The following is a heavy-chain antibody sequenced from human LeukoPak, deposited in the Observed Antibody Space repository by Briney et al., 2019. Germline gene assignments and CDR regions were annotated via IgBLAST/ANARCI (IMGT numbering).Heavy chain of an antibody. J-gene: IGHJ4*02. Sequence: ASVKVSCKGSGYTFTGYYMHWVRQAPGQGLEWMGRINPNSGGTNYAQKFQGRVTMTMDTSISTANMELSSLRSEDTAVYYCARSEIAVAALYYFDYWGQGTLVTLSS. CDR2: INPNSGGT. CDR1: GYTFTGYY. D-gene: IGHD6-19*01. CDR3: ARSEIAVAALYYFDY. V-gene: IGHV1-2*06.